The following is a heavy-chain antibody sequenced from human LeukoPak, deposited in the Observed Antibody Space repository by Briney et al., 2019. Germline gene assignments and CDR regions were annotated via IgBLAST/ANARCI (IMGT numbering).Heavy chain of an antibody. D-gene: IGHD2-21*01. CDR1: GFTFRSHA. Sequence: GGSQRLSCVGSGFTFRSHAMSWVRQAPEKGLEFVSGIYENGGTAYYADSVKGRFSISRDNSKNTLYLQMDSLRGEDTAVYYCAKDFRIGYSAHFDYWGQGALVTVSS. CDR2: IYENGGTA. V-gene: IGHV3-23*01. CDR3: AKDFRIGYSAHFDY. J-gene: IGHJ4*02.